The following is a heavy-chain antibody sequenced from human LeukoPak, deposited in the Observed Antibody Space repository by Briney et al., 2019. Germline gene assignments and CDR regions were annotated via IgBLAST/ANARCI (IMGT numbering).Heavy chain of an antibody. CDR1: GYTFTGYY. D-gene: IGHD3-10*01. J-gene: IGHJ4*02. Sequence: ASVKVSCKASGYTFTGYYMHWVRQAPGQGLEWMGWINPNSGGTNYAQKFQGRVTITRDTSISTAYMELSRLRSDDTAVYYCARVSIVYGSGSYYKNLDYWGQGTLVTVSS. V-gene: IGHV1-2*02. CDR2: INPNSGGT. CDR3: ARVSIVYGSGSYYKNLDY.